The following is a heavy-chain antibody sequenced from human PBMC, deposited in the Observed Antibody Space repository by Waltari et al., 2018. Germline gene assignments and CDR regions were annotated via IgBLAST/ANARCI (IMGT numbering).Heavy chain of an antibody. CDR1: GFSLSNARMG. D-gene: IGHD3-16*02. V-gene: IGHV2-26*01. J-gene: IGHJ4*02. CDR2: IFSNDEK. CDR3: ARTPYDYVWGSYRPRQNGYFDY. Sequence: QVTLKESGPVLVKPTETLTLTCTVSGFSLSNARMGVSWIRQPPGKALEWLAQIFSNDEKSYSTSLKSRLTISKDTSKSQVVLTMTNMDPVDTATYYCARTPYDYVWGSYRPRQNGYFDYWGQGTLVTVSS.